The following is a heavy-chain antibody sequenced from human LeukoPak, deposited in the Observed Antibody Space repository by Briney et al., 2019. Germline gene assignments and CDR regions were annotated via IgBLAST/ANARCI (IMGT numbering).Heavy chain of an antibody. CDR1: GYTFSSYG. CDR3: ARALPFTAAGTPFDY. Sequence: ASVKVSCKASGYTFSSYGITWVRQAPGQGLEWMGWISGYNGNTNYAQELQGRVTMTTDTSTSTAYVELRSLRSDDTALYYCARALPFTAAGTPFDYWGQGTLVTVSS. CDR2: ISGYNGNT. V-gene: IGHV1-18*04. D-gene: IGHD6-13*01. J-gene: IGHJ4*02.